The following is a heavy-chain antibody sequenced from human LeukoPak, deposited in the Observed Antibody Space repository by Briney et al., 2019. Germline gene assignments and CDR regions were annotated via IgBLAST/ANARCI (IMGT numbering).Heavy chain of an antibody. CDR2: INPSGGST. V-gene: IGHV1-46*01. CDR1: GYTFTSYY. CDR3: ARVRMVRGSTDAFDI. D-gene: IGHD3-10*01. Sequence: ASAKVSCKASGYTFTSYYMHWVRQAPGQGLEWMGIINPSGGSTSYAQKFQGRVTMTRDMSTSTVYMELSSLRSEDTAVYYCARVRMVRGSTDAFDIWGQGTMVTVSS. J-gene: IGHJ3*02.